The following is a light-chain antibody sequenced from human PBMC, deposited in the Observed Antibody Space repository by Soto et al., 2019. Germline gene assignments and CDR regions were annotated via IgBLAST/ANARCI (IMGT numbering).Light chain of an antibody. CDR2: GNS. J-gene: IGLJ3*02. CDR1: SSNIGAGYD. Sequence: QSVLTQPPSVSGAPGQRVTISCTGRSSNIGAGYDVHWYQQLPGTAPKLLIYGNSNRPSGVPDRFSGSKSGTSGSLAITGLQAEDEADYYSQSYDSSLSALFGGGTKLTVL. CDR3: QSYDSSLSAL. V-gene: IGLV1-40*01.